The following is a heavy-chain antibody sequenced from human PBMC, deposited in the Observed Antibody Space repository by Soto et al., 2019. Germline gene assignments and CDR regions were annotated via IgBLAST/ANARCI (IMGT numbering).Heavy chain of an antibody. Sequence: GASVKVSCKASGGTFSSYAISWVRQAPGQGLEWMGGIIPIFGTANYAQKFQGRVTITADESTSTAYMELSSLRSEDTAVYYCARAIVGATIRYPPDYWGQGTLVTVSS. CDR2: IIPIFGTA. CDR3: ARAIVGATIRYPPDY. J-gene: IGHJ4*02. CDR1: GGTFSSYA. V-gene: IGHV1-69*13. D-gene: IGHD1-26*01.